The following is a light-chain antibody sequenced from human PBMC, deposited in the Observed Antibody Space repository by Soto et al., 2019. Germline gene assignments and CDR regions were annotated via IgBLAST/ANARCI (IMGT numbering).Light chain of an antibody. V-gene: IGKV3-15*01. Sequence: AVNNSPGTLSVSPCERAALSGSVGHGVATNLAWYQQKPGQVPRLLIYGAFTRATGIPDRFSGSGSGTEFTLTISSLQSEDVAVYFCQEYDNWPPEGPFGQGTKVDIK. CDR2: GAF. CDR3: QEYDNWPPEGP. J-gene: IGKJ1*01. CDR1: HGVATN.